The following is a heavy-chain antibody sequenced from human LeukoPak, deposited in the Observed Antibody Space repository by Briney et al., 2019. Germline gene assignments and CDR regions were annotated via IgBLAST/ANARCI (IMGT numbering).Heavy chain of an antibody. CDR3: AREGKSYDYVWGSYRYTIYYYYMDV. Sequence: ASVKVSCKASGYTFTSYGISWVRQAPGQGLEWMGWISAYNGNTNYAQKLQGRVTMTTDTSTSTAYMELRSLRSDDTAVYYCAREGKSYDYVWGSYRYTIYYYYMDVWGKGTTVTVSS. D-gene: IGHD3-16*02. CDR2: ISAYNGNT. CDR1: GYTFTSYG. V-gene: IGHV1-18*01. J-gene: IGHJ6*03.